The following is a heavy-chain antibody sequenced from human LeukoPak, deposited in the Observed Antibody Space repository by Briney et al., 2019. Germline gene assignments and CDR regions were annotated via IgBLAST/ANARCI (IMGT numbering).Heavy chain of an antibody. D-gene: IGHD3-22*01. CDR3: ARAHYYDSSGYYYSFEYYFDY. V-gene: IGHV5-51*01. CDR1: GYRFSSYW. J-gene: IGHJ4*02. Sequence: PGESLKISCKGSGYRFSSYWIGWVRQMPGKGLEWMGIIYPGDSDTRYSPSFQGQVTISADKSISTAYLQWSSLKASDTAMYYCARAHYYDSSGYYYSFEYYFDYWGQGTLVSVSS. CDR2: IYPGDSDT.